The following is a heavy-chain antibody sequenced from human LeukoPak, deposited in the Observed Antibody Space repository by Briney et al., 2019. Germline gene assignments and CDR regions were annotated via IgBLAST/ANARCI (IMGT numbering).Heavy chain of an antibody. V-gene: IGHV3-53*01. CDR3: ARGRGCGVTDYYYIDV. Sequence: GGSLRLSRAASGFTVSSNYMSWVRQAPGKGLEGVTVIYSGGSTYYADSVKGRFTISRDNSKHALYLQMNSLRAEDTAVYYCARGRGCGVTDYYYIDVWGKETTVTISS. CDR2: IYSGGST. D-gene: IGHD3-10*01. J-gene: IGHJ6*03. CDR1: GFTVSSNY.